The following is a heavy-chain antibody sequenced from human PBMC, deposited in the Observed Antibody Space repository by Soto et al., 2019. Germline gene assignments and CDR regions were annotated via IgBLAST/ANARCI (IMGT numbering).Heavy chain of an antibody. V-gene: IGHV4-61*01. J-gene: IGHJ4*02. CDR2: IYYSGST. CDR3: ARDRSGYYFFDY. Sequence: QVQLQESGPGLVKPSETLSLTCTVSGGSVSSGSYYWSWIRQPPGKGLEWIGYIYYSGSTNYNPSRKSRVTISVDTSKNQFSLKLSSVTAADTAVYYCARDRSGYYFFDYWGQGTLVTVSS. CDR1: GGSVSSGSYY. D-gene: IGHD3-22*01.